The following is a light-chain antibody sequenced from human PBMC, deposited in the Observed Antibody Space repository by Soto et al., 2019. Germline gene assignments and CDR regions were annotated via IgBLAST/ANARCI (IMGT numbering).Light chain of an antibody. Sequence: QSVLTQPPSVSGAPGQRVTISCTGSSSNLGAHYDVHWYQQLPGTAPRLLIYGNHNRASGVPDRFSGSKSGTSASLAITGLQAEDEADYYCQSYDSSLSGSKFFGGGTKLTVL. J-gene: IGLJ2*01. V-gene: IGLV1-40*01. CDR3: QSYDSSLSGSKF. CDR2: GNH. CDR1: SSNLGAHYD.